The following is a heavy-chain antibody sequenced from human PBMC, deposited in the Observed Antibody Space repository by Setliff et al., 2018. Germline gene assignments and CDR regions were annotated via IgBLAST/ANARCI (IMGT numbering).Heavy chain of an antibody. J-gene: IGHJ4*02. CDR1: GYTFTTYY. CDR3: ARGGSWYFDY. D-gene: IGHD3-16*01. V-gene: IGHV1-46*01. CDR2: INPIGGGT. Sequence: ASVKVSCKASGYTFTTYYMHWVRHAPGQGLEWMGIINPIGGGTGYAEKFQGRVTMTRDTSTSTVYMQLSSLRFEDTAVYYCARGGSWYFDYWGQGTLVTVSS.